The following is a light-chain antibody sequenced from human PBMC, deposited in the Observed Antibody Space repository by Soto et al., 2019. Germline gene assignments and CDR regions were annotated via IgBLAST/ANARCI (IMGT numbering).Light chain of an antibody. Sequence: EIVLTQSPATLSLSPGERATLSCRASQSVGDYLGWYQQKPGQAPRLLIYDVSQRATGVPARFSASGSGTDFTLTISSLEPEDFAIYYCQQREDWPRAFGGGTKVEFK. J-gene: IGKJ4*01. CDR2: DVS. CDR3: QQREDWPRA. V-gene: IGKV3-11*01. CDR1: QSVGDY.